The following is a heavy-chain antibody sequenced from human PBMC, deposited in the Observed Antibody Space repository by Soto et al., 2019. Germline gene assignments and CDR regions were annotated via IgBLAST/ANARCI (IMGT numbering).Heavy chain of an antibody. CDR2: ISGSGGST. D-gene: IGHD1-26*01. V-gene: IGHV3-23*01. J-gene: IGHJ6*02. CDR1: GVTFSRYA. CDR3: AKGLGWELLAYYGMDV. Sequence: GGSLRVSCAASGVTFSRYAMSWVRQAPGKGLEWVSAISGSGGSTYYADSVKGRFTISRDNSKNTLYLQMNSLRAEDTAVYYCAKGLGWELLAYYGMDVWGQGTTVTVSS.